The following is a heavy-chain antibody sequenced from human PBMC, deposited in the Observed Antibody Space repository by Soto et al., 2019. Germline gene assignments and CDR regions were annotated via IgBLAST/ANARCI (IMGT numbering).Heavy chain of an antibody. V-gene: IGHV1-3*01. Sequence: QVQLVQSGAEVKKPGASVKVSCKASGYTFTSYAMHWVRQAPGQRLEWMGWINAGNGNTKYSQKFQGRVTITRDTSASTAYMELSSLRSEDTAVYYCARDQSYYSASSGFSYYVDYMGQGTLGNVS. J-gene: IGHJ4*02. D-gene: IGHD3-22*01. CDR1: GYTFTSYA. CDR3: ARDQSYYSASSGFSYYVDY. CDR2: INAGNGNT.